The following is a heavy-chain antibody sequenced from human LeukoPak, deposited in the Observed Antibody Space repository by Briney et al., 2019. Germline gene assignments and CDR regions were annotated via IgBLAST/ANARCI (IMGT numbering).Heavy chain of an antibody. CDR3: ARASYYDFWSGYSYYYYYMDV. Sequence: ASVKVSCKASGYTFTGYYMHWVRQAPGQGLEWMGWINPNSGGTNYAQKFQGRVTMTRDTSISTAYMELSRLRSDDTAVYYCARASYYDFWSGYSYYYYYMDVWGKGTTVTISS. J-gene: IGHJ6*03. CDR2: INPNSGGT. D-gene: IGHD3-3*01. V-gene: IGHV1-2*02. CDR1: GYTFTGYY.